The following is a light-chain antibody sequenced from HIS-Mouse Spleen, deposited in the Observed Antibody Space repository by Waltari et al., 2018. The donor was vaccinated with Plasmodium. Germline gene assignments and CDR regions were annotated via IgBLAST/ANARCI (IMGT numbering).Light chain of an antibody. CDR3: YSTDSSGNHRV. CDR1: ALPNKN. CDR2: EDS. V-gene: IGLV3-10*01. J-gene: IGLJ3*02. Sequence: SYELTQPPSVSVSPGHTARLTCSGDALPNKNAYWYQQKSGQAPVLVIYEDSKRPSGIPERFSGSSSGTMATLTISGAQVEDEADYYCYSTDSSGNHRVFGGGTKLTVL.